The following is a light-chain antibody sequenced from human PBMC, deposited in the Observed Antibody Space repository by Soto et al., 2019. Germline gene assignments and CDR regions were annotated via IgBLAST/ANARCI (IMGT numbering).Light chain of an antibody. CDR1: SSNIGSNT. CDR2: TNN. V-gene: IGLV1-44*01. CDR3: AAWDDSLNVVV. J-gene: IGLJ2*01. Sequence: QSVLTQPPSASGTPGQRITISCSGSSSNIGSNTVSWYQQVPRTAPKLLIYTNNQRPSGVPDRFSGSKSGTSASLAIGGLQSEDEADYYCAAWDDSLNVVVFGGGTKLTVL.